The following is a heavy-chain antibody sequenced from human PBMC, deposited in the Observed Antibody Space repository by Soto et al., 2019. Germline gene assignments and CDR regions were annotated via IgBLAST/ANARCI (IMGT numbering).Heavy chain of an antibody. D-gene: IGHD3-10*01. CDR3: AKAEAWFVASSYYYYYGMDV. CDR1: GFTFSSYA. Sequence: EVQLLESGGGLVQPGGSLRLSCAASGFTFSSYAMSWVRQAPGKGLEWVSAISGSGGSTYYADSVKGRFTISRDNSKNTLYLQMNSRRAEDTAVYYCAKAEAWFVASSYYYYYGMDVWGQGTTVTVSS. V-gene: IGHV3-23*01. J-gene: IGHJ6*02. CDR2: ISGSGGST.